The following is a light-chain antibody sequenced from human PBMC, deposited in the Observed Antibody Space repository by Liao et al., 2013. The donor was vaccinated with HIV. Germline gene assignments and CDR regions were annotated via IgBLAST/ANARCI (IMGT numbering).Light chain of an antibody. V-gene: IGLV3-1*01. J-gene: IGLJ1*01. CDR1: ELGDKY. Sequence: SYELTQPPSVSVSPGQTASITCSGDELGDKYASWYQQKPGQAPVLVIEYDTVRPSGIPDRFSGSNSGDTATLTISRVEAGDEADYYCQVWDSSTASYVFGTGTKVTVL. CDR3: QVWDSSTASYV. CDR2: YDT.